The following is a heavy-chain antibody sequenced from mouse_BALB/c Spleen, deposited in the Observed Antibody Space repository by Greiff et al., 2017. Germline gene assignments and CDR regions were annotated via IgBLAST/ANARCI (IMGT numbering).Heavy chain of an antibody. Sequence: EVMLVESGGGLVKPGGSLKLSCAASGFTFSSYAMSWVRQTPEKRLEWVATISSGGSYTYYPDSVKGRFTISRDNAKNTLYLQMSSLRSEDTAMYYCARHGDYLDYWGQGTTLTVSS. V-gene: IGHV5-9-3*01. CDR3: ARHGDYLDY. J-gene: IGHJ2*01. CDR1: GFTFSSYA. CDR2: ISSGGSYT.